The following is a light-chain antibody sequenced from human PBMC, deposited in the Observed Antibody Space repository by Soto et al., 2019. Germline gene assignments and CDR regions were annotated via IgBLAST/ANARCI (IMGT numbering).Light chain of an antibody. Sequence: DSEVSRSQSFLSASVGDTVTISCLASQSISSYLHWLQQKPGKAPQVLIYAASSLQSGVPSRFSGSGSGTDFTLTISSLHPEDFAPYYCPHNSSTGLSFGRG. CDR1: QSISSY. CDR3: PHNSSTGLS. CDR2: AAS. V-gene: IGKV1-39*01. J-gene: IGKJ5*01.